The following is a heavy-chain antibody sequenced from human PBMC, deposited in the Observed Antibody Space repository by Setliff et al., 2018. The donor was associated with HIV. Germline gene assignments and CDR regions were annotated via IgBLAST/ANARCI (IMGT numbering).Heavy chain of an antibody. D-gene: IGHD5-12*01. J-gene: IGHJ3*02. CDR1: GYSFTNHY. Sequence: ASVKVSCKPSGYSFTNHYMHWVRQAPGQGLEWMGVINPTGGSTRNTQKFQGRVAMTRDTSTSTVYMELSSLRSEDTAVYYCASAGAWQRNALGIWGQGTVVT. V-gene: IGHV1-46*01. CDR2: INPTGGST. CDR3: ASAGAWQRNALGI.